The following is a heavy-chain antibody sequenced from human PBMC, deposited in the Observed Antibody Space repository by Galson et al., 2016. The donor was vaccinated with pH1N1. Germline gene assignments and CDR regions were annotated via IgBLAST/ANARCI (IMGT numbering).Heavy chain of an antibody. D-gene: IGHD2-15*01. CDR2: IYYGGKT. CDR3: ARDHCSGGSCYSGFDP. J-gene: IGHJ5*02. CDR1: GGSMTSGHYY. V-gene: IGHV4-31*03. Sequence: TLSLTCTVSGGSMTSGHYYWSWIRQLLDKGLEWIGYIYYGGKTYSNPSLKSRLTISVDTSKNQFSLKLNSVTAADTAVYYCARDHCSGGSCYSGFDPWGQGILVTVSS.